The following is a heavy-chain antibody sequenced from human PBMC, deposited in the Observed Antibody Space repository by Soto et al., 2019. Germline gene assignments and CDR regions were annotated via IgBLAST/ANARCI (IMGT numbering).Heavy chain of an antibody. CDR2: ISYDGSNK. J-gene: IGHJ6*02. Sequence: GGSLRLSCAASGFTFSSYSMHWVRQAPGKGLEWVAVISYDGSNKYYADSVKGRFTISRDNSKNTLYLQMNSLRAEDTAVYYCAKDRGTQGYYGMDVWGQGTTVTVSS. CDR3: AKDRGTQGYYGMDV. V-gene: IGHV3-30*18. CDR1: GFTFSSYS. D-gene: IGHD3-16*01.